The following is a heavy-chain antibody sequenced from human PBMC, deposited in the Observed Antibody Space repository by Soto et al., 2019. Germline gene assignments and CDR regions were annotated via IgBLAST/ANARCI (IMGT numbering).Heavy chain of an antibody. D-gene: IGHD3-10*01. CDR2: IYYSGST. CDR1: GGSISSSSYY. Sequence: SETLSLTCTVSGGSISSSSYYWGWIRQPPGKGLEWIGSIYYSGSTYYNPSLKSRVTISVDTSKNQFSLKLSSVTAADTAVYYCARRGEDGSSGSYYLANWFDPWGQGTLVTVSS. J-gene: IGHJ5*02. V-gene: IGHV4-39*01. CDR3: ARRGEDGSSGSYYLANWFDP.